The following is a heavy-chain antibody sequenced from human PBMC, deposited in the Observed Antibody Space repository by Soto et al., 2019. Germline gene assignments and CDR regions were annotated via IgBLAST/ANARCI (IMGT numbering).Heavy chain of an antibody. J-gene: IGHJ4*02. CDR2: AYYRSNWRH. D-gene: IGHD6-19*01. CDR1: GDSVSSNTAA. CDR3: ARGVAGSGFDL. V-gene: IGHV6-1*01. Sequence: SQTLSLTCAISGDSVSSNTAAWNWIRSSPSRGLEWLGRAYYRSNWRHDYAVSVKSRITVNPDTSKNHFSLQLNSVTPDDTAVYYCARGVAGSGFDLWGQGTLVTVSS.